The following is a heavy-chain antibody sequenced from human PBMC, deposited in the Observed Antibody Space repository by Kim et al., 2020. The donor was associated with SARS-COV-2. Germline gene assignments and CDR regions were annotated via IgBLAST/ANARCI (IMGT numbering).Heavy chain of an antibody. CDR1: GFTFSSYS. CDR3: ARDESSGWYFPSPYFDY. V-gene: IGHV3-48*04. J-gene: IGHJ4*02. Sequence: GGSLRLSCAASGFTFSSYSMNWVRQAPGKGLEWVSYISSSSSTIYYADSVKGRFTISRDNAKNSLYLQMNSLRAEDTAVYYCARDESSGWYFPSPYFDYWGQGTLVTVSS. CDR2: ISSSSSTI. D-gene: IGHD6-19*01.